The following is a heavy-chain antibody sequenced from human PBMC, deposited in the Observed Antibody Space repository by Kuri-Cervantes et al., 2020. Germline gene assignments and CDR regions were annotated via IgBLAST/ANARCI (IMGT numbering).Heavy chain of an antibody. CDR1: GFTFSNSD. J-gene: IGHJ4*02. CDR2: VSWNGSRT. V-gene: IGHV3-19*01. Sequence: GESLKISCAASGFTFSNSDMNWVRQAPGKGLEWVSGVSWNGSRTHYADSVKGRFIISRDNSRNFLYQQMNSLRAEDAAVYYCAKRFWSGYPGDYFDYWGQGTLVTVSS. CDR3: AKRFWSGYPGDYFDY. D-gene: IGHD3-3*01.